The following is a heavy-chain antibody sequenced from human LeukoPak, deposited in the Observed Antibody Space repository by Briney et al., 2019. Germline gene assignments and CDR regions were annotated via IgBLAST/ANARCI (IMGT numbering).Heavy chain of an antibody. Sequence: SETLFLTCTVSGGSISSYYWSWIRQPPGKGLEWIGYIYYSGSTNYNPSLKSRVTISVDTSKNQFSLKLSSVTAADTAVYYCARDHGSDYDILTGYAFDIWGQGTMVTVSS. J-gene: IGHJ3*02. D-gene: IGHD3-9*01. CDR2: IYYSGST. CDR3: ARDHGSDYDILTGYAFDI. CDR1: GGSISSYY. V-gene: IGHV4-59*01.